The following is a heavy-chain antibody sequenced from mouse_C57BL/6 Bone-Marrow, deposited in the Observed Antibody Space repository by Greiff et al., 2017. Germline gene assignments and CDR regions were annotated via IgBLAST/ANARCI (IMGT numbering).Heavy chain of an antibody. CDR3: ARQLRLWFAY. CDR2: ISNLAYSI. CDR1: GFTFSDYG. V-gene: IGHV5-15*01. J-gene: IGHJ3*01. Sequence: EVKLMESGGGLVQPGGSLKLSCAASGFTFSDYGMAWVRQAPRKGPEWVAFISNLAYSIYYADTVTGRFTISRENAKNTLYLEMSSLRSEDTAMYYCARQLRLWFAYWGQGTLVTVSA. D-gene: IGHD3-2*02.